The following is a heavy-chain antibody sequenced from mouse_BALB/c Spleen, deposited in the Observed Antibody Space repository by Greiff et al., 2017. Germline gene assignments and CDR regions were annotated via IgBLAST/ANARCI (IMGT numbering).Heavy chain of an antibody. CDR2: ISYSGST. CDR1: GYSITSDYA. D-gene: IGHD2-2*01. J-gene: IGHJ2*01. V-gene: IGHV3-2*02. CDR3: ARSDGYDVRGSFDY. Sequence: EVQGVESGPGLVKPSQSLSLTCTVTGYSITSDYAWNWIRQFPGNKLEWMGYISYSGSTSYNPSLKSRISITRDTSKNQFFLQLNSVTTEDTATYYCARSDGYDVRGSFDYWGQGTTLTVSS.